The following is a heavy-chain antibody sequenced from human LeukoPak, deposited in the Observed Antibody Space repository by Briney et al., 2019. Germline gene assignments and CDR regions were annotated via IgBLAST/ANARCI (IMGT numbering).Heavy chain of an antibody. J-gene: IGHJ4*02. Sequence: TGGSLRLSCAASGFTFSSYAISWVRQAPGKGLEWVSSISGSGSTTYFADSVKGRFTISRDNSKNTLYLQMNSLRAEDTAVYYCAKVPNWGVFYFDYWGQGTLVTVSS. CDR1: GFTFSSYA. V-gene: IGHV3-23*01. CDR2: ISGSGSTT. D-gene: IGHD3-16*01. CDR3: AKVPNWGVFYFDY.